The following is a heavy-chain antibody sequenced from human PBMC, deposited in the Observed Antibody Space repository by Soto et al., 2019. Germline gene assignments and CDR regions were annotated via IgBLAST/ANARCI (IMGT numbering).Heavy chain of an antibody. Sequence: QVQLVQSGAEVLKPGSSVKVSCKASGDTFDTFAISWVRQAPGQGLEWMGGIIPIFRTPDYAQKFQGRVTITADVSTSTAYMELSSLRSEATAVYYGARNKDREQLGGNYYYALDVWGQGTTVTVSS. CDR2: IIPIFRTP. CDR1: GDTFDTFA. J-gene: IGHJ6*02. CDR3: ARNKDREQLGGNYYYALDV. V-gene: IGHV1-69*12. D-gene: IGHD1-1*01.